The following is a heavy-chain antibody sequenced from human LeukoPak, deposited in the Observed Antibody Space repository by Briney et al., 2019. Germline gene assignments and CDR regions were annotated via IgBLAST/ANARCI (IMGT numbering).Heavy chain of an antibody. V-gene: IGHV4-59*08. CDR3: ARGQDDYVWGSYRPYWYFDL. J-gene: IGHJ2*01. CDR1: GGSISSYY. Sequence: PSETLSLTCTVSGGSISSYYWSWIRQPPGKGLEWIGYIYYSGSTNYNPSLKSRVTISVDTSKNQFSLKLSSVTAADTAVYYCARGQDDYVWGSYRPYWYFDLWGRGTLVTVSS. CDR2: IYYSGST. D-gene: IGHD3-16*02.